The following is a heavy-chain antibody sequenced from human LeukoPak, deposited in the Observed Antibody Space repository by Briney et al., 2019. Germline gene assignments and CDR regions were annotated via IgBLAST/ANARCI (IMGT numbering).Heavy chain of an antibody. CDR1: GGSISSYY. CDR3: ARDLLGYNYYYMDV. V-gene: IGHV3-21*01. D-gene: IGHD3-16*02. J-gene: IGHJ6*03. CDR2: ISSSSSYI. Sequence: ETLSLTCTVAGGSISSYYWSWIRQPPGKGLEWVSSISSSSSYIYYADSVKGRFTISRHNAKNSLYLQMNSLRAEDTAVYYCARDLLGYNYYYMDVWGKGTTVTVSS.